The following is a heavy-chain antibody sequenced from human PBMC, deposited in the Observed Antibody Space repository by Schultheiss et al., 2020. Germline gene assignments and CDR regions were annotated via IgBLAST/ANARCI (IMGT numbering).Heavy chain of an antibody. CDR3: ARARYSHDAFDI. CDR2: IVPPSGIA. V-gene: IGHV1-69*01. J-gene: IGHJ3*02. D-gene: IGHD2-21*01. Sequence: SVKVSCKASGGTFSSYAISWVRQAPGQGLEWMGGIVPPSGIANYAQKFQGRVTITADESTSTAYMELSSLRSEDTAVYYCARARYSHDAFDIWGQGTMVTVSS. CDR1: GGTFSSYA.